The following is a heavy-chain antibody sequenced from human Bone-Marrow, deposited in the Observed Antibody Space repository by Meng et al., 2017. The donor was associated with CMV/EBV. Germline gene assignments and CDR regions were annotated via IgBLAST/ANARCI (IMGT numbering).Heavy chain of an antibody. CDR2: ISYDGSNK. CDR3: ARGRYYDSSGSGGFDP. Sequence: GESLKISCAASGFTFSSYAMHWVRQAPGKGLEWVAVISYDGSNKYYADSVKGRFTISRDNSKNTLYLQMNGLRAEDTAVYYCARGRYYDSSGSGGFDPWGQGTLVTVSS. V-gene: IGHV3-30*04. D-gene: IGHD3-22*01. J-gene: IGHJ5*02. CDR1: GFTFSSYA.